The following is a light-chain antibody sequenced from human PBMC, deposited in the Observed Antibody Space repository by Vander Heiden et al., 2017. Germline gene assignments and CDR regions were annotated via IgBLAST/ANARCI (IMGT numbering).Light chain of an antibody. CDR1: SSDVGSYNY. Sequence: QSALTQPPPAAGWPGQSVTISCTGPSSDVGSYNYVSWYQQHPGKAPTLIIYDVTKRPSGVPDRFSGSKSGNTAFLTVSGLQAEDEADYYCSSHAGSSAVFGGGTTVTVL. V-gene: IGLV2-8*01. CDR3: SSHAGSSAV. J-gene: IGLJ3*02. CDR2: DVT.